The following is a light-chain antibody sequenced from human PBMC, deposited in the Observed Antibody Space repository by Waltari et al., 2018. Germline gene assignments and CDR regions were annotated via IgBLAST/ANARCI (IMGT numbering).Light chain of an antibody. Sequence: EIVFTQSPGTLPLSPGARATLSCRASQSISKYVAWYQQKPGQAPRLLIYHASSRAAGIPDRFSGSGSGTDFSLSISRLEPEDFAVYYCQHYESLPVTFGQGTKVEIK. CDR2: HAS. V-gene: IGKV3-20*01. CDR3: QHYESLPVT. J-gene: IGKJ1*01. CDR1: QSISKY.